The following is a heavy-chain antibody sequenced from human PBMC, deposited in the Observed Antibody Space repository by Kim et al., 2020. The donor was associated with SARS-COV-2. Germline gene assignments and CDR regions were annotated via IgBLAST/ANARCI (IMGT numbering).Heavy chain of an antibody. CDR3: ARDSRFGECIDY. Sequence: GGSPRLSCAASGFTFSSYAMHWVRQAPGKGLEWVAVISYDGSNKYYADSVKGRFTISRDNSKNTLYLQMNSLRAEDTAVYYCARDSRFGECIDYWGREPWSPSPQ. J-gene: IGHJ4*02. CDR2: ISYDGSNK. V-gene: IGHV3-30-3*01. D-gene: IGHD3-10*01. CDR1: GFTFSSYA.